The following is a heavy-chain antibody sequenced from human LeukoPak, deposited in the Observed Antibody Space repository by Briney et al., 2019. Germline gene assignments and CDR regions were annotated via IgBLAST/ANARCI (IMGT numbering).Heavy chain of an antibody. D-gene: IGHD2-2*01. CDR2: ISSSSSYI. J-gene: IGHJ4*02. CDR3: ARDLYCSSTSCSNGY. CDR1: GFTFSTYS. V-gene: IGHV3-21*01. Sequence: TGGSLRLSCAASGFTFSTYSMNWVRQAPGKGLEWVSSISSSSSYIYYADSVKGRFTISRDNAKNSLYLQMNSLRAEDTAVYYRARDLYCSSTSCSNGYWGQGTLVTVSS.